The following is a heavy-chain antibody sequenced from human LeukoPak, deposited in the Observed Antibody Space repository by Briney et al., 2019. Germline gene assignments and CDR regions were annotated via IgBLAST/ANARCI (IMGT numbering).Heavy chain of an antibody. Sequence: KESGPTLVKPTQTLTLTCTFSGFSLSTSGVGVGRIRQPPGKALEWLALIYWNDDKRYSPSLKSRLTTTKDTSKNQVVLTMTNMDPVDTATYYCAHMDYDFWSGFLYIDYWGQGTLVTVSS. J-gene: IGHJ4*02. CDR3: AHMDYDFWSGFLYIDY. CDR1: GFSLSTSGVG. CDR2: IYWNDDK. D-gene: IGHD3-3*01. V-gene: IGHV2-5*01.